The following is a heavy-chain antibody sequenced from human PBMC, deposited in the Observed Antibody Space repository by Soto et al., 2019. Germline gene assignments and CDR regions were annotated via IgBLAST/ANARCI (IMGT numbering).Heavy chain of an antibody. D-gene: IGHD3-16*01. V-gene: IGHV4-34*01. CDR1: GGSFSGYY. Sequence: PSETLSLTCAVYGGSFSGYYWSWIRQPPGKVLEWIGEINHSGSTNYNPSLKSRVTISVDTSKNQFSLKLSSVTAVDTAVYYCARNGGGFLAYMDVWGQGTTVTVSS. CDR2: INHSGST. CDR3: ARNGGGFLAYMDV. J-gene: IGHJ6*02.